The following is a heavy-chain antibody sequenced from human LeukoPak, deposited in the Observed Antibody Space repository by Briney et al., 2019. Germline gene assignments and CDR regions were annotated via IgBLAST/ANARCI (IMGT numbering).Heavy chain of an antibody. CDR2: INPSGGST. Sequence: ASVKVSCKASGYTFTSYYMHWVRQAPGQGLEWMGIINPSGGSTSYAQKFQGRVTMTTDTSTSTAYMELRSLRSDDTAVYYCARKHYYYYMDVWGKGTTVTVSS. V-gene: IGHV1-46*01. CDR1: GYTFTSYY. CDR3: ARKHYYYYMDV. J-gene: IGHJ6*03.